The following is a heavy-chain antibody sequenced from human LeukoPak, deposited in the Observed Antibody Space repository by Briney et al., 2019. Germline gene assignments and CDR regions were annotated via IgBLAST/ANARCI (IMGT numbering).Heavy chain of an antibody. CDR1: GFTFSSYA. J-gene: IGHJ4*02. Sequence: GSLRLSCAASGFTFSSYAMHWVRQAPGKGLEWVAVISYDGSNKYYADSVKGRFTISRDNSKNTLYLQMNSLRAEDTAVYYCARDPRGYSYGCPGYWGQGTLVTVSS. D-gene: IGHD5-18*01. CDR2: ISYDGSNK. V-gene: IGHV3-30-3*01. CDR3: ARDPRGYSYGCPGY.